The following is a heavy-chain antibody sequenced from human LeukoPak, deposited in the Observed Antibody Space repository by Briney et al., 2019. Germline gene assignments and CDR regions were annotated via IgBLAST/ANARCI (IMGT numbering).Heavy chain of an antibody. CDR3: ATAAGTPFFDY. V-gene: IGHV1-8*01. Sequence: ASVKVSCKASGYTFTSYDINWVRQATGQGLEWMGWMNPNSGNTGYAQKFQGRVTMTRDTSISTAYMELSRLRSDDTAVYYCATAAGTPFFDYWGQGTLVTVSS. CDR2: MNPNSGNT. D-gene: IGHD6-13*01. J-gene: IGHJ4*02. CDR1: GYTFTSYD.